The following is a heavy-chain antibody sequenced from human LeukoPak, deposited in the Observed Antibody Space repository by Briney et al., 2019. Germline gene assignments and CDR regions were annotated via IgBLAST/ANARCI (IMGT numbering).Heavy chain of an antibody. D-gene: IGHD5-12*01. J-gene: IGHJ3*02. V-gene: IGHV4-61*02. CDR3: ASLSSGYDIGDAFDI. Sequence: PSQTLSLTCTVSGGSISSGGYFWSWIRRPAGKGLEWIGRFYASGSTNHNPSLKSRVTISVDTSKNQFCLKLSSVTAADTAVYYCASLSSGYDIGDAFDIWGQGTMVTVSS. CDR1: GGSISSGGYF. CDR2: FYASGST.